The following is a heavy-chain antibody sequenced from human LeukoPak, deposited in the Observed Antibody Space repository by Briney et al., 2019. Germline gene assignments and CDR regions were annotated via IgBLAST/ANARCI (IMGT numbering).Heavy chain of an antibody. D-gene: IGHD2-2*01. V-gene: IGHV4-39*01. J-gene: IGHJ4*02. CDR3: ARHKAEGVVVVDY. CDR1: GGSISSSSYY. Sequence: SETLSLTCTVSGGSISSSSYYWGWIRQPPGKGLEWIGSIYYSGSTYYNPSLKSRVTISVDTSKSQFSLKLSSVTAADTAVYYCARHKAEGVVVVDYWGQGTLVTVSS. CDR2: IYYSGST.